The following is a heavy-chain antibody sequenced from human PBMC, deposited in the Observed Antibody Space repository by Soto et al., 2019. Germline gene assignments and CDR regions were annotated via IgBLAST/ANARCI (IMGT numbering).Heavy chain of an antibody. CDR3: ARGCVNVDCYPPFDY. CDR1: GYTFTSYG. J-gene: IGHJ4*02. D-gene: IGHD2-21*02. Sequence: EASVKVSCKASGYTFTSYGISWVRQAPGQGLEWMGWISAYNGDTNYAQKLQGRVTMTTDTSTSTAYMELRSLRSDDTAVYFCARGCVNVDCYPPFDYWGQGTSVTVSS. V-gene: IGHV1-18*01. CDR2: ISAYNGDT.